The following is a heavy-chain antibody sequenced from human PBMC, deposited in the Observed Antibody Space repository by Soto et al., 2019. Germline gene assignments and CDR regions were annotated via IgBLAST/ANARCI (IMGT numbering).Heavy chain of an antibody. CDR3: ARSDPYWYFDL. Sequence: ASVKGSCKASGYTFTVYYMHWVRQAPGQGLEWMGWINPNSGGTNYAQKFQGWVTMTRDTSISTAYMELSRLRSDDTAVYYCARSDPYWYFDLWGRGTLVTVSS. J-gene: IGHJ2*01. V-gene: IGHV1-2*04. CDR1: GYTFTVYY. CDR2: INPNSGGT.